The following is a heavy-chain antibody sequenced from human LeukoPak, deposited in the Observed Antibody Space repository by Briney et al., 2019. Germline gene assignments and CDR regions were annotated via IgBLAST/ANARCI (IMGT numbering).Heavy chain of an antibody. V-gene: IGHV4-59*01. CDR1: GGSISSYY. J-gene: IGHJ5*02. CDR2: IYYSGST. D-gene: IGHD3-22*01. CDR3: ARDRQRMYYDSRSSGFDP. Sequence: TSETLSLTCTVSGGSISSYYWSWIRQPPGKGLEWIGYIYYSGSTNYNPSLKSRVTISVDTSKNQFSLKLSSVTAADTAVYYCARDRQRMYYDSRSSGFDPWGQGTLVTVSS.